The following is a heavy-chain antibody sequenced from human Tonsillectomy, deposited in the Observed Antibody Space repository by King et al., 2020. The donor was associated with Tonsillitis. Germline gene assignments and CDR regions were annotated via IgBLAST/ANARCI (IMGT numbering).Heavy chain of an antibody. CDR1: GYSFINYW. V-gene: IGHV5-51*01. D-gene: IGHD6-13*01. Sequence: QLVQSGAEVRKPGESLKISCQGSGYSFINYWIGWVRQMPGEGLEWVGSIYPSDSDTRYSPSFQGRVTISVDKFISTAYLQWGSLKASDTAIYYCAAVYSSTRLGWYDPWGQGTLVTVSS. CDR3: AAVYSSTRLGWYDP. CDR2: IYPSDSDT. J-gene: IGHJ5*02.